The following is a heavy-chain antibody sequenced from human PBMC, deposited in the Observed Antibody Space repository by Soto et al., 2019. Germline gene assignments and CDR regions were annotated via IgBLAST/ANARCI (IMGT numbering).Heavy chain of an antibody. D-gene: IGHD3-3*01. J-gene: IGHJ4*02. CDR2: ISGSGGST. CDR3: AKDFVPRTIFGGVITGGGERLYYFDY. CDR1: GFTFSSYA. Sequence: EVQLLESGGGLVQPGGSLRLSCAASGFTFSSYAMSWVRQAPGKGLEWVSAISGSGGSTYYADSVKGRFTISRDNSKNTMYLKMNSRRAEDTAVYYCAKDFVPRTIFGGVITGGGERLYYFDYWGQGTLVTVSS. V-gene: IGHV3-23*01.